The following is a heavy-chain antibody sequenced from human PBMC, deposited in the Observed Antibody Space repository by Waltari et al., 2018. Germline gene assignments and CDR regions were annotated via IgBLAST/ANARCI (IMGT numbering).Heavy chain of an antibody. CDR1: GFTFSSYW. J-gene: IGHJ6*02. D-gene: IGHD3-3*01. CDR2: IKQDGSEK. V-gene: IGHV3-7*01. Sequence: EVQLVESGGGLVQPGGSLRLSCAASGFTFSSYWMSWVRQAPGKGLEWVANIKQDGSEKYYVDSVKGRFTISRDNAKNSLYLQMNSLRAEDTAVYYCARDPRDFWSGYGMDVWGQGTTVTVSS. CDR3: ARDPRDFWSGYGMDV.